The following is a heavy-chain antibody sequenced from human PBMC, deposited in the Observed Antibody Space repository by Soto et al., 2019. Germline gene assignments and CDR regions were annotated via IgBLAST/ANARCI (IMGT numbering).Heavy chain of an antibody. J-gene: IGHJ5*02. Sequence: QVQLQESASRVVRPSQTLSVTCSVSGGSVSSGGYSWSWTRQSPGKGLEWIGFISHSGSPDYNPSLKSRVTISVDKSKNQISLELSSVTAADTAVYYCTRGVLAWGPGTLVTVSS. D-gene: IGHD2-8*01. CDR1: GGSVSSGGYS. CDR3: TRGVLA. V-gene: IGHV4-30-2*06. CDR2: ISHSGSP.